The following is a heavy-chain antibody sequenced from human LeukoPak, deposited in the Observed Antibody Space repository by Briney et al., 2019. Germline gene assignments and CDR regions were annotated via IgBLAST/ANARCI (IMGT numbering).Heavy chain of an antibody. D-gene: IGHD2-15*01. CDR1: GFTFSSYW. J-gene: IGHJ4*02. CDR3: VVGGSPGY. CDR2: ISIDGYTT. Sequence: PGGSLRLSCAASGFTFSSYWMHWVRQAPGKGLVWVSRISIDGYTTDYADFVQGRFTASRDNTKNTWSLEMNSLRAEDTAVYYCVVGGSPGYWGQGTLVTVSS. V-gene: IGHV3-74*01.